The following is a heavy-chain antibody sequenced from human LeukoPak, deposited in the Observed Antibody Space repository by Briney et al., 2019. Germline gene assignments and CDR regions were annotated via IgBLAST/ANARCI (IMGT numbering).Heavy chain of an antibody. D-gene: IGHD1-14*01. CDR1: GGSISSGNYY. CDR2: IYYSGSV. CDR3: ARKTRTWSNWFDS. V-gene: IGHV4-30-4*01. J-gene: IGHJ5*01. Sequence: SETLSLTCTVSGGSISSGNYYWSWIRQSPGKGLEWIGYIYYSGSVFYNPSLESRIIISLDTSKNQFSLKVTSLTAADSAVYYCARKTRTWSNWFDSWGQGTLVTVSS.